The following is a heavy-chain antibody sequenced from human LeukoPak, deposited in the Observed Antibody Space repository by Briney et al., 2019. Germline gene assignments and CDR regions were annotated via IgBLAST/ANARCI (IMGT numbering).Heavy chain of an antibody. CDR2: VSGDGDNT. V-gene: IGHV3-23*01. Sequence: QPGGSLRLSCAASGFTFSSYAMSWVRQAPGKGLEWVSTVSGDGDNTYYADSVKGRFTISRDNSKNTLYLQMNSLRAEDTAVYFCAKDLRTYMSTCHYWGQGTLVTVSS. D-gene: IGHD1-1*01. CDR1: GFTFSSYA. CDR3: AKDLRTYMSTCHY. J-gene: IGHJ4*02.